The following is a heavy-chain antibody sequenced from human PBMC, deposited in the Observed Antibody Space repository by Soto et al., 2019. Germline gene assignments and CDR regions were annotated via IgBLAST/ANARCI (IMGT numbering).Heavy chain of an antibody. CDR1: GHSFSTYW. CDR2: IYPGDSRT. V-gene: IGHV5-51*03. CDR3: TRDLDYGGDSDSVDI. D-gene: IGHD4-17*01. J-gene: IGHJ3*02. Sequence: EAQLVQSGPEVKKPGDSLKITCEDSGHSFSTYWIAWVRQMPGKGLEWMGIIYPGDSRTTYSPSFQGQVIISADKSISTAYLQWTSLKASDTAMYYCTRDLDYGGDSDSVDIWGQGTMVIVSS.